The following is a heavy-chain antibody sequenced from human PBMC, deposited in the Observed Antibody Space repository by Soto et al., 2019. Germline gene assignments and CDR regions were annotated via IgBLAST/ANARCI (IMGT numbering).Heavy chain of an antibody. D-gene: IGHD3-3*01. J-gene: IGHJ6*02. CDR2: IYYSGST. Sequence: SETLSLTCTVSGGSISSGGYYWSWIPQHPGKGLEWIGYIYYSGSTYYNPSLKSRVTISVDTSKNQFSLKLSSVTAADTAVYYCARVPSRLDYDFWSGYYGRYGMDVWGQGTTVTVSS. V-gene: IGHV4-31*03. CDR3: ARVPSRLDYDFWSGYYGRYGMDV. CDR1: GGSISSGGYY.